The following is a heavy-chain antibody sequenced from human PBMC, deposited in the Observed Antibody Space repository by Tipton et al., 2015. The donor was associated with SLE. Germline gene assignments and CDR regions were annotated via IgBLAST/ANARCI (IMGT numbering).Heavy chain of an antibody. CDR3: ARVGVAGFLPF. CDR1: GFTVSRHH. D-gene: IGHD3-3*01. J-gene: IGHJ4*02. V-gene: IGHV3-53*05. CDR2: IHNDDDT. Sequence: GSLRLSCAASGFTVSRHHMTGVRQAPGKGLEWVSIIHNDDDTYYADSVRGRFTISTDNSNNTLYLQMNSLQSEDTAVYYCARVGVAGFLPFWGQGTLVTVSS.